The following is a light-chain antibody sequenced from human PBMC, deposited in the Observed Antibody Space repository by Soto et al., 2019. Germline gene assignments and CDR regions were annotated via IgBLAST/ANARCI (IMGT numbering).Light chain of an antibody. CDR3: SSYAGSNLVV. V-gene: IGLV2-8*01. J-gene: IGLJ2*01. CDR1: SSDVGGYKY. Sequence: QSVLTQPPSASGSPGQSVTISCTGTSSDVGGYKYVSWYQQHPGKAPKLMIYEVSKRPSGVPDRFSGSKSGNTASLTVSGLQAEDEADYYCSSYAGSNLVVFGGGTKLTVL. CDR2: EVS.